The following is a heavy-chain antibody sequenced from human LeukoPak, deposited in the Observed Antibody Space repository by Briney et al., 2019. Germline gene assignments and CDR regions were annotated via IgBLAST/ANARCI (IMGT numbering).Heavy chain of an antibody. CDR2: INWNGDST. CDR1: GFSFDDYG. D-gene: IGHD3-10*01. Sequence: PGGSLRLSCVASGFSFDDYGMMWVRQAPGKGLEWVSGINWNGDSTAYADSVKGRFTISRDNAKNSLYLQMDSLRGEDTAWYYCARDNGSGSGTLGAYWGQGILVTVSS. CDR3: ARDNGSGSGTLGAY. V-gene: IGHV3-20*04. J-gene: IGHJ4*02.